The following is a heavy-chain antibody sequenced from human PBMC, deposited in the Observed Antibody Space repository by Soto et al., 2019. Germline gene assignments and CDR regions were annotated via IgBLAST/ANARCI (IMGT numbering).Heavy chain of an antibody. CDR2: FVPEDGET. V-gene: IGHV1-24*01. D-gene: IGHD3-3*01. CDR1: GYTLTELS. J-gene: IGHJ6*02. CDR3: ATRIYYGVSSATSYGIDV. Sequence: QVQLVQSGAEVKKPGASVKVSCKVSGYTLTELSMHWVRQAPGKGLEWMGGFVPEDGETIYAQKFQGRVTMTDDTSTATAYLELSSLRSEATAVYYWATRIYYGVSSATSYGIDVWGQGTTVTVSS.